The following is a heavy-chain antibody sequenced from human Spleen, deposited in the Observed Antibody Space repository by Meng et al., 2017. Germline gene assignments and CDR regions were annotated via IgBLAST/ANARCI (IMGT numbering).Heavy chain of an antibody. D-gene: IGHD1-14*01. CDR1: GGSISSYY. J-gene: IGHJ4*02. V-gene: IGHV4-59*12. Sequence: SETLSLTCTVSGGSISSYYWSWIRQPPGKGLEWVGYISHSGSTKYNPSLKSRVTISVDTSKNQLSLELSSVTAADTAVYYCARVGTGGSYIDYWGQGTLVTVSS. CDR3: ARVGTGGSYIDY. CDR2: ISHSGST.